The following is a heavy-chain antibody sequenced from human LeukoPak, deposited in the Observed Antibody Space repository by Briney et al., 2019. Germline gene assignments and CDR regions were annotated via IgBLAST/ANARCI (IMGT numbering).Heavy chain of an antibody. J-gene: IGHJ5*02. CDR3: ARHSGGYCSGGSCQGGWFDP. Sequence: SSETLSLTCTVSGGSISSYYWSWIRQPPGKGLEWIGYIYYSGSTNYNPSLKSRVTISVDTSKNQFSLKLSPVTAADTAVYYCARHSGGYCSGGSCQGGWFDPWGQGTLVTVSS. V-gene: IGHV4-59*08. D-gene: IGHD2-15*01. CDR1: GGSISSYY. CDR2: IYYSGST.